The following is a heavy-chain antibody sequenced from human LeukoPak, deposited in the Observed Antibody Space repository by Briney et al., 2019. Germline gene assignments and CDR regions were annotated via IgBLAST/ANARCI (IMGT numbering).Heavy chain of an antibody. Sequence: GGSLRLSCAASGFTFSNYGMTWVRQAPGKGLKWVSAISGSAGSTYYAASVKGRFTISRDNSKNTLYLQMDSLRVEDTAVYYCAKEEAVAGPFDYWGQGTLVTVSS. D-gene: IGHD6-19*01. CDR2: ISGSAGST. CDR3: AKEEAVAGPFDY. J-gene: IGHJ4*02. CDR1: GFTFSNYG. V-gene: IGHV3-23*01.